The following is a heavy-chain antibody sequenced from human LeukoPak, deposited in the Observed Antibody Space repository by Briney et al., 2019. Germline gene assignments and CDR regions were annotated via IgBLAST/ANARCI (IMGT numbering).Heavy chain of an antibody. Sequence: PSQTLSLTCTVSGGSISSSSYYWGWIRQPPGKGLEWIGSIYYSGSTYYNPSLKSRVTISVDTSKNQFSLKLSSVTAADTAVYYCAGYYYYDSSGYLSSPPVFTWGQGTLVTVSS. CDR2: IYYSGST. V-gene: IGHV4-39*01. CDR3: AGYYYYDSSGYLSSPPVFT. D-gene: IGHD3-22*01. J-gene: IGHJ5*02. CDR1: GGSISSSSYY.